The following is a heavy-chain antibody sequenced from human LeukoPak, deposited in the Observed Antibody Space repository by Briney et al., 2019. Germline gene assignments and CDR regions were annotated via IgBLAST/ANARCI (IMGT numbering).Heavy chain of an antibody. CDR3: ARAPILNWFDP. J-gene: IGHJ5*02. Sequence: KPSETLSLTCTVSGGSISIGSYYWSWIRQPAGKGLEWIGRIYTSGSTNYNPSLKSRVTISVDTSKNQFSLKLSSVTAADTAVYYCARAPILNWFDPWGQGTLVTVSS. CDR1: GGSISIGSYY. V-gene: IGHV4-61*02. CDR2: IYTSGST.